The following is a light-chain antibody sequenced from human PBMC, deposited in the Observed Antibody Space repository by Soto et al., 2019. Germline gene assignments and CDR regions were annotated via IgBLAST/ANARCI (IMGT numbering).Light chain of an antibody. CDR3: QQYNSYSST. V-gene: IGKV1-5*03. CDR1: QSISSW. Sequence: DIQMTQSPSTLSASVGDRVTITCRARQSISSWLAWYQQKPGKAPKLLIHKASSLESGVPSRFSGSGSGTEFTLTISSLQPDDFATYYCQQYNSYSSTFGQGTRLEIK. J-gene: IGKJ5*01. CDR2: KAS.